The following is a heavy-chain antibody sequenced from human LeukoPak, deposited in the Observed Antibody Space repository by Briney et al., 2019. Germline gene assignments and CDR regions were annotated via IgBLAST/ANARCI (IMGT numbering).Heavy chain of an antibody. CDR3: VRDDPIAVAGTGVFDY. D-gene: IGHD6-19*01. CDR1: GFTFTSYT. V-gene: IGHV3-48*02. CDR2: ISRSSSTI. Sequence: PGGSLRLSCAASGFTFTSYTLNWVRQAPGKGLEWVSYISRSSSTIYYADSVKGRFTISRDNAKNSLYLQMNSLRDEDTAVYYCVRDDPIAVAGTGVFDYWGQGTLVTVSS. J-gene: IGHJ4*02.